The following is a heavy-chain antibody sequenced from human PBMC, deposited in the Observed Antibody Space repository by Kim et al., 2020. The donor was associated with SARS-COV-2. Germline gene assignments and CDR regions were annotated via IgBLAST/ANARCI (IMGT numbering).Heavy chain of an antibody. CDR2: A. Sequence: ANYAQKFPGRVTITADESTSTASMELSSLRSEDTAVYYCARDYYDRSVNPWGQGTLVTVSS. V-gene: IGHV1-69*01. D-gene: IGHD3-22*01. CDR3: ARDYYDRSVNP. J-gene: IGHJ5*02.